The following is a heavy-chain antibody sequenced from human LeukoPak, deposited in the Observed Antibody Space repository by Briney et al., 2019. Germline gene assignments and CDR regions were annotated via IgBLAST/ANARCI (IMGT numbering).Heavy chain of an antibody. Sequence: PSQTLSLTCTVSGGSISSGDYYWSWIRQPPGKGLEWIGYIYHSGSTYYNPSLKSRVTISVDRSKNQFSLKLSSVTAADTAVYYCARDRDFWSGYSFQHWGQGTLVTVSS. D-gene: IGHD3-3*01. CDR2: IYHSGST. CDR3: ARDRDFWSGYSFQH. J-gene: IGHJ1*01. CDR1: GGSISSGDYY. V-gene: IGHV4-30-4*01.